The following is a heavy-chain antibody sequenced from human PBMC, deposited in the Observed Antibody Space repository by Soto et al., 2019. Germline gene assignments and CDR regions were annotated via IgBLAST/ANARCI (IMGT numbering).Heavy chain of an antibody. Sequence: VKVSCKASGGTFSSYAISWVRQAPGQGLEWMGGIIPIFGTANYAQKFQGRVTITADESTSTAYMELSSLRSEDTAVYYCARGLEDIVAPFDYWGQGTLVTVSS. CDR1: GGTFSSYA. CDR3: ARGLEDIVAPFDY. CDR2: IIPIFGTA. V-gene: IGHV1-69*13. D-gene: IGHD5-12*01. J-gene: IGHJ4*02.